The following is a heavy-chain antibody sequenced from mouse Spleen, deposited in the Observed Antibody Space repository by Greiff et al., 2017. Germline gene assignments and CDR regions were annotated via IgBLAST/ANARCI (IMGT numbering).Heavy chain of an antibody. D-gene: IGHD1-1*01. Sequence: EVMLVESEGGLVQPGSSMKLSCTASGFTFSDYYMAWVRQVPEKGLEWVANINYDGSSTYYLDSLKSRFIISRDNAKNILYLQMSSLKSEDTATYYCARDDYGYFDYWGQGTTLTVSS. CDR1: GFTFSDYY. V-gene: IGHV5-16*01. CDR2: INYDGSST. CDR3: ARDDYGYFDY. J-gene: IGHJ2*01.